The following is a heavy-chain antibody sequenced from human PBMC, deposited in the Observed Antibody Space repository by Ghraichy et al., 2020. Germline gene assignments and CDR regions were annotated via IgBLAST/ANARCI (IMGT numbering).Heavy chain of an antibody. CDR3: ARARTGGVRFWYFDL. D-gene: IGHD3-16*01. V-gene: IGHV4-61*01. CDR2: IYYSGST. CDR1: GGSVSSGSYY. Sequence: SETLSLTCTVSGGSVSSGSYYWSWIRQPPGKGLEWIGYIYYSGSTNYNPSLKSRVTISVDTSKNQFSLKLSSVTAADTAVYYCARARTGGVRFWYFDLWGRGTLVTVSS. J-gene: IGHJ2*01.